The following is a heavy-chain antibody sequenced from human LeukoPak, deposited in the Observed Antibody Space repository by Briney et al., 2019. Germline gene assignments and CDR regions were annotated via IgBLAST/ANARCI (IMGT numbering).Heavy chain of an antibody. Sequence: GRSLRLSCAASGFTFDDYAMHWVRQAPGKGLEWVSGISWNSGSIGYADSVKGRFTISRDNAKNSLYLQMNSLRAEDTAVYYCARDTFFDFWSGTYFDYWGQGTLVTVSS. V-gene: IGHV3-9*01. CDR1: GFTFDDYA. CDR2: ISWNSGSI. J-gene: IGHJ4*02. CDR3: ARDTFFDFWSGTYFDY. D-gene: IGHD3-3*01.